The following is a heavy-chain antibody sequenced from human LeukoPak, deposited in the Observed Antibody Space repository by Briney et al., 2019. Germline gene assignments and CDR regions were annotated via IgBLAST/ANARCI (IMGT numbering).Heavy chain of an antibody. V-gene: IGHV3-64*01. Sequence: GGSLRLSCAASGFTFITYGMHWVRQAPGKGLEYVSAISINGGKTYYANSVKGRFTISRDNSKNTLYLQMGRLRAEDMAVYYCARDYNNIWAPLFDSWGQGTLVTVSS. CDR1: GFTFITYG. CDR3: ARDYNNIWAPLFDS. J-gene: IGHJ4*02. CDR2: ISINGGKT. D-gene: IGHD1-14*01.